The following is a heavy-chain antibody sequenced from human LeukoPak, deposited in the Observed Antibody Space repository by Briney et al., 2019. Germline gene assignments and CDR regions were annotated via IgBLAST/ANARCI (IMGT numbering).Heavy chain of an antibody. J-gene: IGHJ4*02. V-gene: IGHV4-59*01. CDR2: IYYSWST. CDR3: ARGGAQGYDFWSGYQMPYFDC. D-gene: IGHD3-3*01. CDR1: GGSISSYY. Sequence: PSETLSLTCTVSGGSISSYYWSWIRQPPGKGLEWIGYIYYSWSTNYNPSLKSRVTISVDTSKNQFSLKLSSVTAADTAVYYCARGGAQGYDFWSGYQMPYFDCWGQGTLVTVSS.